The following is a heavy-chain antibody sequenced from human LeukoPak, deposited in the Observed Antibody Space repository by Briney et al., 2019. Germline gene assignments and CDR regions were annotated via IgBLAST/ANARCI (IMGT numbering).Heavy chain of an antibody. CDR3: AGGGSYSSSSLRQMGYYYYGMDV. CDR1: GYTFTSYY. V-gene: IGHV1-46*01. J-gene: IGHJ6*02. CDR2: INPSGGST. D-gene: IGHD6-6*01. Sequence: GASVKVSCKASGYTFTSYYMHWVRQAPGQGLEWMGIINPSGGSTSYAQKFQGRVTMTRDTSTSTVYMELSSLRSEDTAVYYCAGGGSYSSSSLRQMGYYYYGMDVWGQGTTVTVSS.